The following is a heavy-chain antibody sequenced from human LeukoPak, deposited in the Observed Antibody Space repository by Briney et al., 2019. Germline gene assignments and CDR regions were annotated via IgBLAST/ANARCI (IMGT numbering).Heavy chain of an antibody. J-gene: IGHJ6*02. D-gene: IGHD6-25*01. Sequence: PGGSLRLSCAASGFIFTNFFMSWVRQAPGKGLEWVASIKHDGSEKYYVDSVRGQFTISRDNAKNSLYLQMNSLRAEDTAVYYCARYQSSDGMDVWGQGTTVTVSS. CDR1: GFIFTNFF. CDR2: IKHDGSEK. V-gene: IGHV3-7*01. CDR3: ARYQSSDGMDV.